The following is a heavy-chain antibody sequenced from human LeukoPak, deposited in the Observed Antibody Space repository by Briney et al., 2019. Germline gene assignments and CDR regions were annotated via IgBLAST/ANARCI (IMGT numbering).Heavy chain of an antibody. CDR1: GYSISSGYY. CDR3: GRDRSGGYSVDY. D-gene: IGHD1-26*01. J-gene: IGHJ4*02. CDR2: MYHSGGT. Sequence: SETLSLTCAVSGYSISSGYYWGWIRQPPGKGLEWIASMYHSGGTYYNPSLKSRVTLSVDTSKNQFSLKMSSVTAADTAVYYCGRDRSGGYSVDYWGQGTLVTVS. V-gene: IGHV4-38-2*02.